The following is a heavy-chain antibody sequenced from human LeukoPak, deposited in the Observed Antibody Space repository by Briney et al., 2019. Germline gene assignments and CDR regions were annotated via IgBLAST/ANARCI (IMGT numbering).Heavy chain of an antibody. CDR2: ITTTSSTT. J-gene: IGHJ4*02. CDR1: GFTFSGYS. V-gene: IGHV3-48*01. CDR3: ASGPTPGVAAAADY. D-gene: IGHD6-13*01. Sequence: GGSLRLSCAASGFTFSGYSMHWVRPAPGRGLEWISYITTTSSTTYYIDSVEGRFTISRDNARNSLYLQMNSLRADDTVVYYCASGPTPGVAAAADYWGQGTLVTVPS.